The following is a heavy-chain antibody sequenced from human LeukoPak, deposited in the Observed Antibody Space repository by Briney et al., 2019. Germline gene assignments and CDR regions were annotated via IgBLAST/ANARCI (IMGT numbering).Heavy chain of an antibody. CDR3: AKLERAIAIEMLATGKKEIKYHYYMDV. V-gene: IGHV3-48*01. CDR2: IDISGDTM. Sequence: PGRSLRLSCAASGFPLSGYNINWVRQAPGKGPEWISYIDISGDTMYYADSVKGRFTISRDNADNSLYLQMNRLRAEDTAVYYCAKLERAIAIEMLATGKKEIKYHYYMDVWGTGTTVIVSS. CDR1: GFPLSGYN. D-gene: IGHD1-1*01. J-gene: IGHJ6*03.